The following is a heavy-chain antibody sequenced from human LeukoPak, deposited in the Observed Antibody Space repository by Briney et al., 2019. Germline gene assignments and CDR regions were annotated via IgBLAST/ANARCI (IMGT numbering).Heavy chain of an antibody. J-gene: IGHJ4*02. V-gene: IGHV4-34*01. CDR1: GGSFSGYY. Sequence: PSETLSLTCAAYGGSFSGYYWSWIRQPPGKGLEWIGEINHSGSTNYNPSLKSRVTISVDTSKNQFSLKLSSVTAADTAVYYCARGRSKRQWRPADYWGQGTLVTVSS. CDR3: ARGRSKRQWRPADY. CDR2: INHSGST. D-gene: IGHD6-19*01.